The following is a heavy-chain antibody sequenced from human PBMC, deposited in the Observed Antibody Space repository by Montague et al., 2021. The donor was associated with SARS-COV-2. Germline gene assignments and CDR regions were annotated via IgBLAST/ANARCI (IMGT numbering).Heavy chain of an antibody. CDR2: IGIGGDT. D-gene: IGHD6-6*01. CDR1: GFTFGGYD. Sequence: SLRLSCAASGFTFGGYDMNWVRQAPGKGLEWVSAIGIGGDTYYLCSVKGRFIISRENAKNSLYLQMNSLRVGDTAVYYCARGGEWSSSSLPDYWGQGTLVTVSS. J-gene: IGHJ4*02. CDR3: ARGGEWSSSSLPDY. V-gene: IGHV3-13*04.